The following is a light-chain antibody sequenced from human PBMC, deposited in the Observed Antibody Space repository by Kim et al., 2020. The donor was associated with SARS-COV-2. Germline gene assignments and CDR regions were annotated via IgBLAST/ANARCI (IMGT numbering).Light chain of an antibody. Sequence: PGKTARITCGGQNIGSKSVHWYQQKPGQAPVLVIYYDSDRPSGIPERFSGSNSGNTATLTSSRVEAGDEADYYCQVWDSSSDHLYVFGTGTKVTVL. J-gene: IGLJ1*01. V-gene: IGLV3-21*04. CDR2: YDS. CDR3: QVWDSSSDHLYV. CDR1: NIGSKS.